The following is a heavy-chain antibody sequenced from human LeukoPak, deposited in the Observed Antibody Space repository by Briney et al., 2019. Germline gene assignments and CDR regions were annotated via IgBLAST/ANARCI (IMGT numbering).Heavy chain of an antibody. CDR1: GGSISSYY. Sequence: SETLSLTCTVSGGSISSYYWSWIRQPAGKGLEWIGRIYTSGSNNYNPSLKSRVTISVDTSKSQFSLRLRSVTAADTAAYYCARGRRDGYNLRHFDYWGQGALVTVSS. D-gene: IGHD5-24*01. J-gene: IGHJ4*02. V-gene: IGHV4-4*07. CDR2: IYTSGSN. CDR3: ARGRRDGYNLRHFDY.